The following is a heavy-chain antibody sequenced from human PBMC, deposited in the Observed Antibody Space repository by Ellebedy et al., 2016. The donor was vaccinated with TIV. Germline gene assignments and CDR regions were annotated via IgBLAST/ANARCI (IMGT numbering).Heavy chain of an antibody. J-gene: IGHJ3*02. Sequence: GGSLRLSCAASGFSFRSYCMNWVRQAPGKGLEWVSYMSGSTITTYYADSVKGRFTISRDNAKNSLYLQINSLRAEDTAVYYCARDMAWGNERVIDAFDIWGQGTMVTVSS. CDR1: GFSFRSYC. D-gene: IGHD7-27*01. CDR2: MSGSTITT. CDR3: ARDMAWGNERVIDAFDI. V-gene: IGHV3-48*04.